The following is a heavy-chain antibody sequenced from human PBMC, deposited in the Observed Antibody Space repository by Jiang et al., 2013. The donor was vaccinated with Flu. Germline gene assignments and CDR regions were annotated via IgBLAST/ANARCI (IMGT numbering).Heavy chain of an antibody. CDR3: TRDLVRDIILIPATYFDY. CDR2: IRNKLYRGTT. J-gene: IGHJ4*02. D-gene: IGHD2-2*01. Sequence: RLSCTASGFSFGDYAVSWLRQAPGKGLEWVGFIRNKLYRGTTDYAASVKADSPSQEMKNSKSIAYLQMSSLKTEDTAVYYCTRDLVRDIILIPATYFDYWGQGALVTVSS. V-gene: IGHV3-49*03. CDR1: GFSFGDYA.